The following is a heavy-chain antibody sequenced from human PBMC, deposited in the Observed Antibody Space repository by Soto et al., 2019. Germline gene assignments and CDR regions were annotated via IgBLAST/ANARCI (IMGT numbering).Heavy chain of an antibody. CDR1: GFTFSIND. J-gene: IGHJ4*02. V-gene: IGHV3-30*18. CDR3: AKDHQTYNWDYLFDS. CDR2: ISNDGNNK. D-gene: IGHD1-7*01. Sequence: GGSLRLSCAASGFTFSINDMHWVRQAPGRGLEWVAVISNDGNNKYYADSVKGRFTLSRDNSKNMVYLQMDSLRVEDTAVYFCAKDHQTYNWDYLFDSWGPGTLVTVSS.